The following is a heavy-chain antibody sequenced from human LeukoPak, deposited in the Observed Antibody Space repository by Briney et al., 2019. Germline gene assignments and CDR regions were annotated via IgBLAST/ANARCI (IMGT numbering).Heavy chain of an antibody. V-gene: IGHV3-48*04. Sequence: GGSLRLSCAASGLTFSSHSMNWARHAAGKGLEGVSYISSSGSNIYYADSVKGRFTISRDNAKNSLYLQMNSLRAEDTAVYYCARVDRPYYYDSSGYPPPPGDAFDIWGQGTMVTVSS. J-gene: IGHJ3*02. CDR2: ISSSGSNI. CDR3: ARVDRPYYYDSSGYPPPPGDAFDI. CDR1: GLTFSSHS. D-gene: IGHD3-22*01.